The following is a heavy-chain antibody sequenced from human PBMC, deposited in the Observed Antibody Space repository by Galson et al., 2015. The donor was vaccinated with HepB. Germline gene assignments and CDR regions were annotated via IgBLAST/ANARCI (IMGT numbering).Heavy chain of an antibody. CDR2: INPNSGGT. D-gene: IGHD4-23*01. J-gene: IGHJ2*01. V-gene: IGHV1-2*04. CDR1: GYTFTGYY. CDR3: ARDIGNSYPGYFDL. Sequence: SVKVSCKASGYTFTGYYMHWVRQAPGQGLEWMGWINPNSGGTNYAQKFQGWVTMTRDTSISTAYMELSRLRSDDTAVYYCARDIGNSYPGYFDLRGRGTLVTVSS.